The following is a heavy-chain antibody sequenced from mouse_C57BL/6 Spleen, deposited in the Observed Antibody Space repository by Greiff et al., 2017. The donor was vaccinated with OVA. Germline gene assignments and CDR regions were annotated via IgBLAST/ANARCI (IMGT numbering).Heavy chain of an antibody. CDR3: ARRGQSYTTVVERAGWYFDF. CDR2: INPSSGYT. D-gene: IGHD1-1*01. J-gene: IGHJ1*03. CDR1: GYTFTSYT. Sequence: QVHVKQSGAELARPGASVKMSCKASGYTFTSYTMHWVKQRPGQGLEWIGYINPSSGYTKYNQKFKDKATLTADKSSSTAYMQLSSLTSEDSAVYYCARRGQSYTTVVERAGWYFDFWGTGTTVTVSS. V-gene: IGHV1-4*01.